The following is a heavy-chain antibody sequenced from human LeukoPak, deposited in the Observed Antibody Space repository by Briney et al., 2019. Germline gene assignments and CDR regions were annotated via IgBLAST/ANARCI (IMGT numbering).Heavy chain of an antibody. Sequence: SETLSLTCTVSGGSISTYYWSWIRQPPGQGLEWIGYIPYSGSTNYNPSLTSRVTISVDTSKNQFSLNLKSVTAADTAVYYCARGSDYYGSGIKYNWFDPWGQGTLVTVSS. CDR2: IPYSGST. D-gene: IGHD3-10*01. V-gene: IGHV4-59*01. J-gene: IGHJ5*02. CDR3: ARGSDYYGSGIKYNWFDP. CDR1: GGSISTYY.